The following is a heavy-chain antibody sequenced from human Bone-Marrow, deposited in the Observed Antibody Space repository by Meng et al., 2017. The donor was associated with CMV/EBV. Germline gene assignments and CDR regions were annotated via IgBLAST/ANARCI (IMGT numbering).Heavy chain of an antibody. V-gene: IGHV3-30*02. CDR1: FNFSNYG. D-gene: IGHD1-26*01. CDR3: AKEVGYRGSPDGTYFDY. J-gene: IGHJ4*02. CDR2: ILYNGNEE. Sequence: FNFSNYGIHWVRQAPGKGLELVASILYNGNEEFYLDSVKGRFTISRDNSKNTLYLQVNSLRSADTSVYYCAKEVGYRGSPDGTYFDYWGQGTLVTVSS.